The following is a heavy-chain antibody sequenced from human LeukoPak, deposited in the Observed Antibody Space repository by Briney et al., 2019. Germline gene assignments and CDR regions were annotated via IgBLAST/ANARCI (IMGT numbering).Heavy chain of an antibody. CDR3: ARQEPSDY. V-gene: IGHV3-21*01. CDR2: ISSSSYI. J-gene: IGHJ4*02. CDR1: GFTLSSYS. Sequence: GGSLRLFCAASGFTLSSYSMNWVRQAPGKGLEWVSSISSSSYIYYADSVKGRFTISRDNAKNSLYLQMNSLRAEDTAVYYCARQEPSDYWGQGTLVTVSS.